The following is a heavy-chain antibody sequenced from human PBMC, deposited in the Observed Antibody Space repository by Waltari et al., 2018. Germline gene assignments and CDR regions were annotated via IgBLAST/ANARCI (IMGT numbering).Heavy chain of an antibody. CDR3: ARFGGSGCDY. CDR2: SNHSGST. V-gene: IGHV4-34*01. CDR1: GGSFSGYY. J-gene: IGHJ4*02. Sequence: QVQLQQWGAGLLKPSETLSLTCAVYGGSFSGYYWSWIRQPPGKGLEWIGESNHSGSTNYTPSLKSRVTISVDTSKNQFSRKLSSVTAADTAVYYCARFGGSGCDYWGQGTLVTVSS. D-gene: IGHD6-19*01.